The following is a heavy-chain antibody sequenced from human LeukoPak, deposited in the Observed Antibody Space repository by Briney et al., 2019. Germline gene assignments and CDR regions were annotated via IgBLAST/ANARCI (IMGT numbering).Heavy chain of an antibody. CDR1: GYTFTSYG. V-gene: IGHV1-18*04. J-gene: IGHJ6*04. CDR2: ISAYNGNT. Sequence: GASVKVPCKASGYTFTSYGISWVRQAPGQGLEWMGWISAYNGNTNYAQKLQGRVTMTTDTSTSTAYMELRSLRSDDTAVYYCARVAKLSSRIVVVPAALNEAYYYGMDVWGKGTTVTVSS. D-gene: IGHD2-2*01. CDR3: ARVAKLSSRIVVVPAALNEAYYYGMDV.